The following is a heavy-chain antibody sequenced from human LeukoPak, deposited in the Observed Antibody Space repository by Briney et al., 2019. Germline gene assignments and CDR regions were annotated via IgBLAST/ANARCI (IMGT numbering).Heavy chain of an antibody. V-gene: IGHV1-69*04. CDR1: GGTFSSYA. CDR2: IIPILGIA. J-gene: IGHJ4*02. D-gene: IGHD2-2*01. CDR3: ARGLFGGFAAAPFDH. Sequence: SVKVSCKASGGTFSSYAISWVRQAPGQGLEWMGRIIPILGIANYAQKFQGRVTITADKSTGTAYMELTHLRPDDTAVYFCARGLFGGFAAAPFDHWGQGTLVTVSP.